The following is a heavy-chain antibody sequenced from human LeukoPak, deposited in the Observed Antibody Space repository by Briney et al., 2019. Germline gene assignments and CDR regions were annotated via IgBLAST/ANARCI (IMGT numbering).Heavy chain of an antibody. J-gene: IGHJ4*02. CDR2: IYSGSNT. Sequence: GGSLRLSCAASGFTFSSYSMNWVRQAPGKGLEWVSVIYSGSNTYYADSVKGRFTISRDNSENTVYLQMNSLRAEDTAVYYCARSLGGNPDYWGQATLVTVSS. CDR1: GFTFSSYS. D-gene: IGHD4-23*01. CDR3: ARSLGGNPDY. V-gene: IGHV3-53*01.